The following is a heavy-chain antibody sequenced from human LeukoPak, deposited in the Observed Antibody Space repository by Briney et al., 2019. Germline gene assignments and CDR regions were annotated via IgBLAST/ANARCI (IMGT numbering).Heavy chain of an antibody. V-gene: IGHV1-46*01. CDR3: ATLGSSGWYTRFDP. CDR2: INPSGGST. CDR1: GYTFTSYY. D-gene: IGHD6-19*01. J-gene: IGHJ5*02. Sequence: GASVKVSCKASGYTFTSYYMHWVRQAPGQGLEWMGIINPSGGSTTYAQKFQGRVTLTRDMSTSTDYLELSSLRSEDTAVYYCATLGSSGWYTRFDPWGQGTLVTVSS.